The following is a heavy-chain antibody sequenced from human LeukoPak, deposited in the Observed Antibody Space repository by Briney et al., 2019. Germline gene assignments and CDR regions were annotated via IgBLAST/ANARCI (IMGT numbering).Heavy chain of an antibody. CDR3: ASSVVPASRDYYYGMDV. Sequence: GESLKISCKGSGYSFTSYWIGWVRQMPGKGLEWMGIIYPGDPDTRYSPSFQGQVTISADKSISTAYLQWSSLKASDTAMYYCASSVVPASRDYYYGMDVWGQGTTVTVSS. J-gene: IGHJ6*02. CDR2: IYPGDPDT. D-gene: IGHD2-2*01. CDR1: GYSFTSYW. V-gene: IGHV5-51*01.